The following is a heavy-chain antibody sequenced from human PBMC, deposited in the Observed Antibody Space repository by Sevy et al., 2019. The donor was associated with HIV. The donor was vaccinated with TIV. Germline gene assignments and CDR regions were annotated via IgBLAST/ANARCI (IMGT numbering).Heavy chain of an antibody. D-gene: IGHD2-8*01. CDR2: LSFGCGKI. CDR3: AREGCTSLYDS. CDR1: GFTFNIYA. J-gene: IGHJ5*02. Sequence: GGSLRLSCAASGFTFNIYAMSWVRQTPGKGLEWVSTLSFGCGKINHADSVKGRFTMSRDDSKNAVYLQMNNLRVEDTAIYYCAREGCTSLYDSWGQGTLVTVSS. V-gene: IGHV3-23*01.